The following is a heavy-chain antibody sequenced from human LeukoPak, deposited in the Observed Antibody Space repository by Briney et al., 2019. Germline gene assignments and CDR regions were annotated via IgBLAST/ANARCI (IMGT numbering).Heavy chain of an antibody. CDR1: GGSISSGPYY. J-gene: IGHJ5*02. Sequence: SETLSLTCTVSGGSISSGPYYWGWIRQPPGKGLEWIGNIYYGENTYYNPSLKSRVTISIDTSKNQFYLKLSSLTAADTAVYYCARPPYGYCSGGSCYNWFDPWGQGTLVTVSS. CDR2: IYYGENT. D-gene: IGHD2-15*01. CDR3: ARPPYGYCSGGSCYNWFDP. V-gene: IGHV4-39*01.